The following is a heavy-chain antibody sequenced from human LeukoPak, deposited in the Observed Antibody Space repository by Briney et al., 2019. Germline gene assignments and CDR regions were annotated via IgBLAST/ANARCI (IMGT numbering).Heavy chain of an antibody. V-gene: IGHV4-59*01. CDR1: GGSISSYY. D-gene: IGHD6-13*01. CDR2: IYYSGST. Sequence: PSETLSLTCTVSGGSISSYYWSWIRQPPGKGLEWIGYIYYSGSTNYNPSLKSRVTISVDTSKNQFSLKLSSVTAADTAVYYCARVGVAAAGIGYYYMDVWGKGTTVTVSS. CDR3: ARVGVAAAGIGYYYMDV. J-gene: IGHJ6*03.